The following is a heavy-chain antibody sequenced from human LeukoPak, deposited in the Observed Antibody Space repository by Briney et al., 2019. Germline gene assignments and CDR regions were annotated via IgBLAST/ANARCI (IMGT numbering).Heavy chain of an antibody. V-gene: IGHV1-2*02. CDR2: INPNSGDT. CDR1: GYTFTCYY. Sequence: GASVKVSCKASGYTFTCYYMHWVRHAPGQGLEWMGWINPNSGDTKYSQKFQGRVTMTRDTSISTAYMELSRLRSDDTAVYYCATQRSSYLRGTDFDYWGQGTLVTVSS. J-gene: IGHJ4*02. D-gene: IGHD3-16*01. CDR3: ATQRSSYLRGTDFDY.